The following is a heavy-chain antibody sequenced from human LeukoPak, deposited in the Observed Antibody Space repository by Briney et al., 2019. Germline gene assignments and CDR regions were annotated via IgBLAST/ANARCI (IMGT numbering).Heavy chain of an antibody. CDR2: FDPEDGET. Sequence: ASVKVSCKASGYTFTSYYMHWVRQAPGKGLEWMGGFDPEDGETIYAQKFQGRVTMTEDTSTDTAYMELSSLRSEDTAVYYCATGRWWFDPWGQGTLVTVSS. V-gene: IGHV1-24*01. CDR3: ATGRWWFDP. D-gene: IGHD4-23*01. J-gene: IGHJ5*02. CDR1: GYTFTSYY.